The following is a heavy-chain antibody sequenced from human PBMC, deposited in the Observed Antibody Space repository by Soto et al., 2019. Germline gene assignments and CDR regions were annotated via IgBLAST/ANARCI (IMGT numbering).Heavy chain of an antibody. CDR3: ASAGDYPLFWFDP. D-gene: IGHD4-17*01. CDR1: GGTSRSSA. Sequence: VSREDSGGTSRSSAVSWLRQYTVQGLEWLGGIIPIFGTANYAQKFQGRVTITADESTSTAYMELSSLRSEDTAVYYCASAGDYPLFWFDPWGQGTLVTVS. J-gene: IGHJ5*02. CDR2: IIPIFGTA. V-gene: IGHV1-69*01.